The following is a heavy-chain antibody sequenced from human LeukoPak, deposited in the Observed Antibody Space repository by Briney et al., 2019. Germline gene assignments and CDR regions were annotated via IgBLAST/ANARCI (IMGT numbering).Heavy chain of an antibody. CDR2: ISSSSSYT. Sequence: PGGSLRLSCAASGFTFSDYYMSWIRQAPGKGLEWVSYISSSSSYTNYADSVKGRFTISRDNAKNSLYLQMNSLRAEDTAVYYCARMGADNWFDPWGQGTLVTVSS. D-gene: IGHD3-16*01. CDR3: ARMGADNWFDP. CDR1: GFTFSDYY. J-gene: IGHJ5*02. V-gene: IGHV3-11*03.